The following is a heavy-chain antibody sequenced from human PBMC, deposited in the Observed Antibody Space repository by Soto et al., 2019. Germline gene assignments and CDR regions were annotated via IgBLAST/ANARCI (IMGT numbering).Heavy chain of an antibody. V-gene: IGHV4-59*01. CDR3: ARNHVTIFGVVEAFDI. J-gene: IGHJ3*02. CDR1: GGSISSYY. CDR2: IYYSGST. D-gene: IGHD3-3*01. Sequence: SETLSLTCTVSGGSISSYYWSWIRQPPGKGLEWIGYIYYSGSTNYNPSLKSRVTISVDTSKNQFSLKLSSVTAADTAVYYCARNHVTIFGVVEAFDIWGQGTMVTVSS.